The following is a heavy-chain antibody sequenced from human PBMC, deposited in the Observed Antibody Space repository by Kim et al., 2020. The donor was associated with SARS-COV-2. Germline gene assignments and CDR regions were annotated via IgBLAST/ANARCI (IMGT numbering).Heavy chain of an antibody. CDR1: GFTFSSYA. Sequence: GGSLRLSCAASGFTFSSYAMHWVRQAPGKGLEWVAVISYDGSNKYYADSVKGRFTISRDNSKNTLYLQMNSLRAEDTAVYYCARDPGQLEEEGYFDYWGQGTLVTVSS. J-gene: IGHJ4*02. V-gene: IGHV3-30*04. CDR3: ARDPGQLEEEGYFDY. CDR2: ISYDGSNK. D-gene: IGHD1-1*01.